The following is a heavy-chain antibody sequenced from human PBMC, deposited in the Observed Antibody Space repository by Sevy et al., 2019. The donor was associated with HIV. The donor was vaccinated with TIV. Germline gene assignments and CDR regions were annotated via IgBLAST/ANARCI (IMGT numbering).Heavy chain of an antibody. V-gene: IGHV3-23*01. CDR1: GFTFSSYA. Sequence: GGSLRLSCAASGFTFSSYAMSWVRQAPGKGLEWVSAISGSGGSTYYADSVKGRFTISSDNSKNTLYLQMNSLRAEDTAVYYCAKRTNYDFWFDYWGQGTLVTVSS. CDR2: ISGSGGST. D-gene: IGHD3-3*01. J-gene: IGHJ4*02. CDR3: AKRTNYDFWFDY.